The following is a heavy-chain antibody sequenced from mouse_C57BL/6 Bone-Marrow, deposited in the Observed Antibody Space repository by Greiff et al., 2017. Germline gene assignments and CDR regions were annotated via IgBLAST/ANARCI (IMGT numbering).Heavy chain of an antibody. CDR1: GFSLTSYG. CDR3: ARKDDYEGFAY. D-gene: IGHD2-4*01. CDR2: IWSGGST. V-gene: IGHV2-2*01. Sequence: QVHVKQSGPGLVQPSQSLSITCTVSGFSLTSYGVHWVRQSPGKGLEWLGVIWSGGSTDYNAAFISRLSISKDNSKSQVFFKMNSLQADDTAIYYCARKDDYEGFAYWGQGTLVTVSA. J-gene: IGHJ3*01.